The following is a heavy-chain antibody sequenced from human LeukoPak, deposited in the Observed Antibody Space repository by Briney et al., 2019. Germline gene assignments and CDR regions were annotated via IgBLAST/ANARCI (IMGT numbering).Heavy chain of an antibody. Sequence: PSETLSLTCTVSGGSISSYYWSWIRQPPGKGLEWIGYIYYSGSTNYNPSLKSRVTISVDTSKNQFSLKLSSVTAADTAVYYCARGGRDGYNSDAFDIWGQGTMVTVSS. CDR3: ARGGRDGYNSDAFDI. CDR2: IYYSGST. CDR1: GGSISSYY. V-gene: IGHV4-59*12. D-gene: IGHD5-24*01. J-gene: IGHJ3*02.